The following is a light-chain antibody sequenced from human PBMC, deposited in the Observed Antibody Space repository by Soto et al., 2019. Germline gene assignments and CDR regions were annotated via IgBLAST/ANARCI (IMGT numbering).Light chain of an antibody. CDR2: AAS. CDR3: RQSYTVPYT. CDR1: QSISGD. J-gene: IGKJ2*01. Sequence: DIQMTQAPSSLSASVGDRVTITCRASQSISGDLSWYYQRPGKAPKLLISAASTLQSGVPSRFSVSGSGTDFTLTISSLQPEDSATYYCRQSYTVPYTFGQGTKLEVK. V-gene: IGKV1-39*01.